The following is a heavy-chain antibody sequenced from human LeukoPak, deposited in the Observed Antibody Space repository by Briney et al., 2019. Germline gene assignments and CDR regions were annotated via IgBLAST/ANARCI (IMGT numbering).Heavy chain of an antibody. D-gene: IGHD6-13*01. Sequence: SVKVSCKASGGTFSSYAISWVPQAPGQGLEWMGRIIPIFGTANYAQKFQGRVTLTTDESTSTAYRELSSLRSEDTAVYYCAREQKPQYSSSWYSYFQHWGQGTLVTVSS. CDR1: GGTFSSYA. J-gene: IGHJ1*01. CDR2: IIPIFGTA. V-gene: IGHV1-69*05. CDR3: AREQKPQYSSSWYSYFQH.